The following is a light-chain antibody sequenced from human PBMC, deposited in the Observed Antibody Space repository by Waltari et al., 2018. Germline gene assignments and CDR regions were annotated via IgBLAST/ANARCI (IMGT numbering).Light chain of an antibody. CDR1: QSVNSW. J-gene: IGKJ1*01. V-gene: IGKV1-5*03. CDR2: KAS. Sequence: DIQMTQSPSTLSASIGDRVTITCRASQSVNSWLAWYQQKPGKAPKLLIYKASNLDSGVPSRFSGGGSGTELTLTISSLQPDDFATYYCQQYNSYSLWTFGQGTKVEIK. CDR3: QQYNSYSLWT.